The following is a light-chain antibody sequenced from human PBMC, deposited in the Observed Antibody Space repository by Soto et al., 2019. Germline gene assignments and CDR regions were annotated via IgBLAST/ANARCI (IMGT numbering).Light chain of an antibody. CDR1: SSDVGSYNY. V-gene: IGLV2-14*01. Sequence: QAVVTQPASVSGSPGQSITISCTGTSSDVGSYNYVSWYQQHPGKAPKLMIYEVSTRPSGVSSRFSGSKSGNTASLTISGLQAEDEADYYCSSYSSSSTVFGTGTKVTVL. J-gene: IGLJ1*01. CDR3: SSYSSSSTV. CDR2: EVS.